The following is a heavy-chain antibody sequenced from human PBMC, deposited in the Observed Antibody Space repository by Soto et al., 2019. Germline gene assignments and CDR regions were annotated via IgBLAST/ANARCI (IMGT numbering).Heavy chain of an antibody. CDR1: GYTFTGYY. V-gene: IGHV1-2*02. J-gene: IGHJ6*02. Sequence: ASVKVSCKASGYTFTGYYMHWVRQAPGQGLEWMGWINPNSGGTNYAQKFQGRVTMTRDTSISTAYMELSRLRSDDTAVYYCAREGVYCSGGSCYFIPHYYYYYGMDVWGQGXTVTVYS. D-gene: IGHD2-15*01. CDR3: AREGVYCSGGSCYFIPHYYYYYGMDV. CDR2: INPNSGGT.